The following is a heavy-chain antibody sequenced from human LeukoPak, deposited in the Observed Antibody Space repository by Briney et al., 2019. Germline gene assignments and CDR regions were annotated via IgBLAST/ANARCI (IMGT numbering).Heavy chain of an antibody. CDR2: IKQDGSEK. J-gene: IGHJ4*02. CDR3: AREGGSYSNYFDY. Sequence: PGGSLRLSCAASGFTFSSYWMSWVRQAPGKGLEWVANIKQDGSEKYYVDSVKGRFTISRDNAKNSLYLQMNSLRAEDTAVYYCAREGGSYSNYFDYWGQGTLVTVSS. CDR1: GFTFSSYW. D-gene: IGHD1-26*01. V-gene: IGHV3-7*01.